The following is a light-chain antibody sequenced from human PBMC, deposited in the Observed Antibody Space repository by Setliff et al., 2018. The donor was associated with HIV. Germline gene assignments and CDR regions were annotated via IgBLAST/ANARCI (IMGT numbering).Light chain of an antibody. J-gene: IGLJ1*01. V-gene: IGLV3-21*04. Sequence: SYELTQPPSVSVAPGKTAKITCGGNNIGGKSIHWYQQKPGQAPVLVIYYDSDRPSGIPERFSGSNSGNTATLTISRVEAGDEADYYCQMWDTSSDHPYVFGTGTKVTVL. CDR3: QMWDTSSDHPYV. CDR2: YDS. CDR1: NIGGKS.